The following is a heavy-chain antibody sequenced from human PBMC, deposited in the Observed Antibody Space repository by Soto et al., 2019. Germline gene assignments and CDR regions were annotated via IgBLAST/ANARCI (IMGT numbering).Heavy chain of an antibody. Sequence: SETLSLTCTVSGGSISSYYWSWIRQPPGKGLEWIGYIYYSGSTNYNPSLKSRVTISVDTSKNQFSLKLSSVTAADTAVYYCVRAEYNCNYGSYYSYYMDVWGKGTPVTVSS. CDR2: IYYSGST. CDR1: GGSISSYY. J-gene: IGHJ6*03. CDR3: VRAEYNCNYGSYYSYYMDV. D-gene: IGHD1-7*01. V-gene: IGHV4-59*01.